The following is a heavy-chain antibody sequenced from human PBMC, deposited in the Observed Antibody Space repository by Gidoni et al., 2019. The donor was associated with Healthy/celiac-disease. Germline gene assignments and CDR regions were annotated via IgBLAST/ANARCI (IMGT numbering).Heavy chain of an antibody. CDR2: ISYDGSNK. D-gene: IGHD3-10*01. CDR3: AKDRHAWFGEDLFDY. Sequence: VAVISYDGSNKYYADSVKGRFTISRDNSKNTLYLQMNSLRAEDTAVYYCAKDRHAWFGEDLFDYWGQGTLVTVSS. V-gene: IGHV3-30*18. J-gene: IGHJ4*02.